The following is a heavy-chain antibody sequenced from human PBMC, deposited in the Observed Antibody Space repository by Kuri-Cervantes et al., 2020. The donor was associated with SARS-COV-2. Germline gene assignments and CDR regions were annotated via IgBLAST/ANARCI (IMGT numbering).Heavy chain of an antibody. Sequence: SVKVSCKASGCTFSSYAISWVRQAPGQGLEWMGRIIPILGTANYAQKFQGRVTITADKSTSTAYMELSSLRSEDTAVYYCASGYSSGSPYYYYYMDVWGKGTTVTVSS. D-gene: IGHD6-19*01. CDR1: GCTFSSYA. J-gene: IGHJ6*03. CDR3: ASGYSSGSPYYYYYMDV. CDR2: IIPILGTA. V-gene: IGHV1-69*04.